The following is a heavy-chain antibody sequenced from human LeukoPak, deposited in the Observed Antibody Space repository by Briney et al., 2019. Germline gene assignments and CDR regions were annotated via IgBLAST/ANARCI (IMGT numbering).Heavy chain of an antibody. Sequence: RASVKVSCKASGYTFTSYYMHWVRQAPGQGLEWMGIINPSGGSTSYAQKFQGRVTITTDQSTRTVYMELSSLTSEDTAVYYCASHAYSHYPARFDPWGQGTLVTVSS. CDR1: GYTFTSYY. CDR2: INPSGGST. D-gene: IGHD4-11*01. J-gene: IGHJ5*02. V-gene: IGHV1-46*01. CDR3: ASHAYSHYPARFDP.